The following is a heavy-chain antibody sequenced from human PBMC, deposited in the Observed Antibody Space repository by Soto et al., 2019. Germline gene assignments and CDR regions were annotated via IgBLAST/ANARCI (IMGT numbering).Heavy chain of an antibody. Sequence: QVQLVQSGAEVKKPGASVKVSCKASGYTFTSYYMHWVRQAPGQGLEWMGIINPSGGSTSYAQKFQGRVTMTRDTSTSTVYMELSSLRSEDTAVYYCARDRAVVVGGGYYYYGMDVWGQGTTVTVSS. D-gene: IGHD2-15*01. CDR1: GYTFTSYY. CDR2: INPSGGST. V-gene: IGHV1-46*01. J-gene: IGHJ6*02. CDR3: ARDRAVVVGGGYYYYGMDV.